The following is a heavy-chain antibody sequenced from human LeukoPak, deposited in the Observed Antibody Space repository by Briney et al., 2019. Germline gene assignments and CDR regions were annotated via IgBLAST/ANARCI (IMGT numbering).Heavy chain of an antibody. Sequence: LTGGSLRLSCAASGFTFSSYSMNWVRQAPGKGLEWVSYISSSSSTIYYADSVKGRFTISRDNAKNSLYLQMNSLRAEDTAVYYCASSPGGVLPPMPPFDSDYYYGMDVWGQGTTVTVSS. D-gene: IGHD3-10*01. V-gene: IGHV3-48*04. CDR3: ASSPGGVLPPMPPFDSDYYYGMDV. CDR2: ISSSSSTI. J-gene: IGHJ6*02. CDR1: GFTFSSYS.